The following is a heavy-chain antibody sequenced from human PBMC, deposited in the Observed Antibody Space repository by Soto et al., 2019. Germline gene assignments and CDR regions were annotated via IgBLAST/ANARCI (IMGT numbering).Heavy chain of an antibody. CDR1: GGSISSGGYS. V-gene: IGHV4-30-2*01. CDR2: IYHSGST. J-gene: IGHJ3*02. Sequence: SSETLSLTCAVSGGSISSGGYSWSWIRQPPGKGLEWIGYIYHSGSTYYNPSLKSRVTISVDRSKNQFSLKLSSVTAADTAVYYCARGGGDVLDIWGQGTMVTVSS. CDR3: ARGGGDVLDI.